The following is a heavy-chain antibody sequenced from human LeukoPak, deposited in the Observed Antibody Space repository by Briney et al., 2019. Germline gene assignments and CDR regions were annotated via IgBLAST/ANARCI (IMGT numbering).Heavy chain of an antibody. CDR2: IYPGDSDT. CDR1: GYSFSSYL. Sequence: GESLKISCKGSGYSFSSYLIGWVRQMPVKGLEWRGIIYPGDSDTRYSPSFQGQVTISADKSISTAYLQWSSLKASDTAMYYCARLHYYGSGSYYNSPFYYGMDVWGQGTTVTVSS. V-gene: IGHV5-51*01. J-gene: IGHJ6*02. D-gene: IGHD3-10*01. CDR3: ARLHYYGSGSYYNSPFYYGMDV.